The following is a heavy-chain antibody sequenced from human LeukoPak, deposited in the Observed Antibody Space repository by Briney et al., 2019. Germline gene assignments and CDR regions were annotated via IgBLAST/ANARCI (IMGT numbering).Heavy chain of an antibody. V-gene: IGHV3-23*01. CDR1: GFTFNNYA. Sequence: PGGSLRLSCAASGFTFNNYAMNWVRQAPGKGLEWVSSISGGGATTYYADSAKGRFTISRDNSQNTLYLQMNRLRAEDTAVYYCARDYADYVGYFFFDYWGQGTLVTVSS. D-gene: IGHD4-17*01. J-gene: IGHJ4*02. CDR3: ARDYADYVGYFFFDY. CDR2: ISGGGATT.